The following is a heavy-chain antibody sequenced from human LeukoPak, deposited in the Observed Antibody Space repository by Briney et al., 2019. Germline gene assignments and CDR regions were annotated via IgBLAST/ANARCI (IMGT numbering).Heavy chain of an antibody. Sequence: SVKVSCKASGGTFSSYAISWVRQAPGQGLEWMGGIIPIFGTANYAQKFQGRVTITADESTSTAYMELSSLRSEDTAAYYCARVPRDILTGYSPNNAFDIWGQGTMVTVSS. D-gene: IGHD3-9*01. CDR1: GGTFSSYA. CDR3: ARVPRDILTGYSPNNAFDI. V-gene: IGHV1-69*13. CDR2: IIPIFGTA. J-gene: IGHJ3*02.